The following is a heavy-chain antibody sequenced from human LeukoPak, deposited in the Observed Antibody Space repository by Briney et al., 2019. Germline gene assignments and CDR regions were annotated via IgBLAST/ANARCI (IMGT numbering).Heavy chain of an antibody. CDR1: GFTFSSYE. D-gene: IGHD6-13*01. CDR2: ISSSSYI. V-gene: IGHV3-21*01. J-gene: IGHJ4*02. CDR3: ARGSRSSHFDY. Sequence: AGGSLRLSCVVSGFTFSSYEMNWVRQAPGKGLEWVSSISSSSYIYYADSVKGRFTISRDNAKNSLYLQMNSLRAEDTAVYYCARGSRSSHFDYWGQGTLVTVSS.